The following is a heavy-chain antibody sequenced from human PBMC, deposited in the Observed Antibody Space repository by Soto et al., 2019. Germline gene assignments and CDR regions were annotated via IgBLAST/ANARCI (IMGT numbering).Heavy chain of an antibody. V-gene: IGHV4-31*03. CDR1: GGYISSGGNY. J-gene: IGHJ4*02. CDR3: ARDTGNWEYFDY. Sequence: SETLSLTCSVSGGYISSGGNYWSWIRQHPGKGLEWIGFIYYTGHTKYNAALKSRVSISGDMSENQFSLTLTSVTAADTAVYYCARDTGNWEYFDYCGQGTLVTVS. CDR2: IYYTGHT. D-gene: IGHD1-26*01.